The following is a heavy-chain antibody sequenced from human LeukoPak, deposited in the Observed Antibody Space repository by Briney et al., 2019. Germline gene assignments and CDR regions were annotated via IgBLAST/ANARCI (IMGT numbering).Heavy chain of an antibody. V-gene: IGHV3-7*03. J-gene: IGHJ4*02. CDR3: ARDQYDTWSRRGNFDS. CDR1: GFTFSNAW. CDR2: IKLDGSEK. D-gene: IGHD3-3*01. Sequence: GGSLRLSCAASGFTFSNAWMNWVRQAPGKGLEWVANIKLDGSEKNYVDSVKGRFTISRDNTKNSLYLQMNSLRVEDTAVFYCARDQYDTWSRRGNFDSWGQGTLVIVSS.